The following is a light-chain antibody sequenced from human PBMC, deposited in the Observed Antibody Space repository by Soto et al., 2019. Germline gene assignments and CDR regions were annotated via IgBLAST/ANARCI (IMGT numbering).Light chain of an antibody. Sequence: DIQMTQSPSTLSASVGDRVTITCRASQSISTWLVWYQQKPGKAPKVLIYDASSLQSGVPSRFSGHGSVTDFTLTIISLQPDDSAIYYCQQYKTYTTFGQGTKVDIK. V-gene: IGKV1-5*01. CDR3: QQYKTYTT. CDR2: DAS. J-gene: IGKJ2*01. CDR1: QSISTW.